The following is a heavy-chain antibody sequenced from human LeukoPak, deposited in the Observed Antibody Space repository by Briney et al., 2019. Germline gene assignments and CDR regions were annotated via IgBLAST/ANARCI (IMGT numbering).Heavy chain of an antibody. Sequence: GGSLRLSCAASGFTFSSYAMHWVRQAPGKGLEWVAVISYDGSNKYYADSVKGRFTISRDNSKNTLCLQMNSLRAEDTAVYYCARDSPDIVATIVASNYFDYWGQGTLVTVSS. J-gene: IGHJ4*02. CDR3: ARDSPDIVATIVASNYFDY. CDR1: GFTFSSYA. CDR2: ISYDGSNK. V-gene: IGHV3-30*04. D-gene: IGHD5-12*01.